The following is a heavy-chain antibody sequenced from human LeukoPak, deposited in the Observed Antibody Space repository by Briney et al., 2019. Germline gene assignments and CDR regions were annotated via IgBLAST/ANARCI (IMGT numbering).Heavy chain of an antibody. CDR2: INPSGGST. D-gene: IGHD5-18*01. J-gene: IGHJ5*02. V-gene: IGHV1-46*01. Sequence: GGSLRLSCAASGFTFTSYYMHWVRQAPGQGLEWMGIINPSGGSTSYAQKFQGRVTMTRDMSTSTVYMELSSLRSEDTAVYYCARGAAMVRNWFDPWGQGTLVTVSS. CDR3: ARGAAMVRNWFDP. CDR1: GFTFTSYY.